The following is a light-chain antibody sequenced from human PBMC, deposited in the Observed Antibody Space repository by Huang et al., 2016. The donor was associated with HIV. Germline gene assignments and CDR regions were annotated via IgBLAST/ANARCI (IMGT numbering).Light chain of an antibody. Sequence: DIQMTQSPSTLSASVGDRVTITCRASQNINTWLAWYQQKPGKAPVLLIYRASSLQVCVPSRFTGSGSGTEFTLTITSLQPDDLGTYYCQQYNTYWYTFGQGTKLEI. J-gene: IGKJ2*01. CDR2: RAS. V-gene: IGKV1-5*03. CDR1: QNINTW. CDR3: QQYNTYWYT.